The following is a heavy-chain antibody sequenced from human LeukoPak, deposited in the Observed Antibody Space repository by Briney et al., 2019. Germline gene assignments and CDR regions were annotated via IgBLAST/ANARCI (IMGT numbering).Heavy chain of an antibody. V-gene: IGHV4-34*01. CDR3: ARGRYFDWLLYSWFDP. Sequence: PSETLSLTCAVYGGSFSGYYWSWIRQPPGKGLEWIGEINHSGSTNYNPSLKSRVTISVDTSKNQFSLKLSSVTAADTAVYYRARGRYFDWLLYSWFDPWGQGTLVTVSS. CDR1: GGSFSGYY. D-gene: IGHD3-9*01. J-gene: IGHJ5*02. CDR2: INHSGST.